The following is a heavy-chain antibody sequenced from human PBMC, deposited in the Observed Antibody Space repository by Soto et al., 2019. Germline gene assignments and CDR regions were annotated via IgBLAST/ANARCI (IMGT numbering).Heavy chain of an antibody. CDR2: MRPGSGET. V-gene: IGHV1-8*02. J-gene: IGHJ4*02. CDR3: ARIGGGTAPH. CDR1: GYTFTSFD. Sequence: QVQLVQSEAEVKEPGASVKVSCKASGYTFTSFDINWVRQATGHGPEWLGWMRPGSGETGYAQRFQGRVTMTRDTSINTAYLELRSLRSEDTAVYYCARIGGGTAPHWGRGTLVTVSS. D-gene: IGHD1-1*01.